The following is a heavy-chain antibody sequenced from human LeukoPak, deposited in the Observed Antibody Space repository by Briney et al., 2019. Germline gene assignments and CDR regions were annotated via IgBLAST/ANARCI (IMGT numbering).Heavy chain of an antibody. J-gene: IGHJ5*02. CDR3: ARRVLLWFGELLGNWFDP. Sequence: PSETLSLTCAVYGGSFSGYYWSWIRQPPGRGLEWIGSIYYSGSTYYNPSLKSRVTISVDTSKNQFSLKLSSVTAADTAVYYCARRVLLWFGELLGNWFDPWGQGTLVTVSS. CDR2: IYYSGST. CDR1: GGSFSGYY. D-gene: IGHD3-10*01. V-gene: IGHV4-34*01.